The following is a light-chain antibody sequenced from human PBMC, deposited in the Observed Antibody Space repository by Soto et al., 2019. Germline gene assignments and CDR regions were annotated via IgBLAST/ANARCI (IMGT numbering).Light chain of an antibody. V-gene: IGKV3-11*01. J-gene: IGKJ5*01. CDR3: QQRSNWPPIT. CDR1: QSVSNY. CDR2: DAS. Sequence: EIVLTQSPVTLSLYPGERATLSCRASQSVSNYLAWYQQNPGQAPRLLIYDASNRATGIPARFSGSGSGTDFTLPISSREPQDFAVYYCQQRSNWPPITFGQGTRLEIK.